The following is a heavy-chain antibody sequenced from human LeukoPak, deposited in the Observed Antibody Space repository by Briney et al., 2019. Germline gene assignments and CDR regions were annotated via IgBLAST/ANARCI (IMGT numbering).Heavy chain of an antibody. CDR2: IIPIFGTA. CDR3: ARVNSGYDPNDY. V-gene: IGHV1-69*01. D-gene: IGHD5-12*01. CDR1: GGXXIXYA. Sequence: VSCXXXGGXXIXYAISWVGQAPGXGLEWMGGIIPIFGTANYAQKFQGRVTITADESTSTAYMELSSLRSEDTAVYYCARVNSGYDPNDYWGQGTLVTVSS. J-gene: IGHJ4*02.